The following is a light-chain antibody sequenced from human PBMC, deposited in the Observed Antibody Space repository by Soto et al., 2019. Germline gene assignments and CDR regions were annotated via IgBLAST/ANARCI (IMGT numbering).Light chain of an antibody. CDR3: QQSYSTPHT. J-gene: IGKJ4*01. V-gene: IGKV1-39*01. CDR2: AAS. Sequence: DIQMTQSPSSLSASVGDRVTITCRASQSISSYLTWYQQKPRKAPKLLIYAASSLQSVVPSRFSGSVTGTDFTLTISSLQPEDFATYYCQQSYSTPHTFGGGTKVEIK. CDR1: QSISSY.